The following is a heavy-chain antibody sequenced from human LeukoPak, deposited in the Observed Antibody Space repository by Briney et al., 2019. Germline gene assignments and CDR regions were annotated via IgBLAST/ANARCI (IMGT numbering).Heavy chain of an antibody. CDR2: IRSKTVGGTT. V-gene: IGHV3-15*01. CDR3: TTYRAAAD. Sequence: GGSLRLSCAASGFTFSNAWMSWVRQAPGKGLEWVGRIRSKTVGGTTDYAAPVKGRFTISRDDSKNTLYLQMNSLETEDTAVYFCTTYRAAADWGQGTLVTVSS. CDR1: GFTFSNAW. J-gene: IGHJ4*02. D-gene: IGHD6-25*01.